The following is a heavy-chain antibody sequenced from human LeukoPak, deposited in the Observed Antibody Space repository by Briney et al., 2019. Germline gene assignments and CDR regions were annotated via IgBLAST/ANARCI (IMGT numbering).Heavy chain of an antibody. V-gene: IGHV1-24*01. D-gene: IGHD3-22*01. CDR2: FDPEDGET. CDR1: GDTLTELS. Sequence: ASVKVSCKVSGDTLTELSMHWVRQAPGKGLEWMGGFDPEDGETIYAQKFQGRVTITRDTSASTAYMELSSLRAEDTAVYYCARGLYYYDSSGYYSVVGYWGQGTLVTVSS. J-gene: IGHJ4*02. CDR3: ARGLYYYDSSGYYSVVGY.